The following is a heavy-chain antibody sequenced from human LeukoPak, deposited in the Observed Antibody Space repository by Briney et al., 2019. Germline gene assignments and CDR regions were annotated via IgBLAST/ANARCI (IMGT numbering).Heavy chain of an antibody. V-gene: IGHV4-59*01. CDR1: GGSISSYY. D-gene: IGHD4-11*01. Sequence: SETLSLTCTVSGGSISSYYWSWIRQPPGKGLEWIGYIYYSGSTNYNPSLKSRVTISVDTSKNQFSLKLSSVTAADTAVYYCARGATDGTTTDWDQGTLVTVSS. CDR2: IYYSGST. J-gene: IGHJ4*02. CDR3: ARGATDGTTTD.